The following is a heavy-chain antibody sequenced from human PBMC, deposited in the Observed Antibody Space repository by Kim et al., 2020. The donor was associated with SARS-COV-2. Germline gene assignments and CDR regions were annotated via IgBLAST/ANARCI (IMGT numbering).Heavy chain of an antibody. V-gene: IGHV3-21*01. CDR3: ARSKVTTVINY. CDR2: I. Sequence: IYYADSVKGRFTISRDNAKNSLYLQMNSLRAEDTAVYYCARSKVTTVINYWGQGTLVTVSS. D-gene: IGHD4-17*01. J-gene: IGHJ4*02.